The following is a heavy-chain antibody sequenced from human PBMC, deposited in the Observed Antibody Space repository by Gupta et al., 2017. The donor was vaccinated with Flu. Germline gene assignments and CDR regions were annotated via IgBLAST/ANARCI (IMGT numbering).Heavy chain of an antibody. CDR3: ARDFYGDYERLDY. Sequence: QVRLVQSGRGVAQPGRSLRLSCAASGCTFSTYGIHWVRQATGKGLEWVALIWYDGSNKDYADSVKGRFTISRDNSKNTLFLQMNSLRAEDTAVYYCARDFYGDYERLDYWGQGTLVTVSS. V-gene: IGHV3-33*01. D-gene: IGHD4-17*01. J-gene: IGHJ4*02. CDR1: GCTFSTYG. CDR2: IWYDGSNK.